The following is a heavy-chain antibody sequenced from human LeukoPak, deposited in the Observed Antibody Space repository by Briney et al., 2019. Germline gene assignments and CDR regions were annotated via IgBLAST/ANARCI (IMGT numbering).Heavy chain of an antibody. CDR3: ARDQGYTYGQTHYFDF. Sequence: SEALSLTCTVSAGSINPYYWSWIRQSAEKGLQWIGRIYASGTTKYNPSLQSRVAMSVDMSKNQFSLNLASVTAADTAVYFCARDQGYTYGQTHYFDFWGQGILVTVSS. D-gene: IGHD5-18*01. V-gene: IGHV4-4*07. CDR1: AGSINPYY. CDR2: IYASGTT. J-gene: IGHJ4*02.